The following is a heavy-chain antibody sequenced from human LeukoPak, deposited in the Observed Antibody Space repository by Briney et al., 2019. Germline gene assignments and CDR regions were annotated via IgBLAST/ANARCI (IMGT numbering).Heavy chain of an antibody. CDR1: GFTFSSYT. D-gene: IGHD3-10*01. CDR3: AITPGRLSYFDY. CDR2: ISSGNNYI. Sequence: GGSLTLSCATSGFTFSSYTMNWVRQAPGKGLEWVSSISSGNNYIYYADSVKGRFTISRDNAKNSLSLQMNSLRAEDTAVYYCAITPGRLSYFDYWGQGTLVTVSS. J-gene: IGHJ4*02. V-gene: IGHV3-21*01.